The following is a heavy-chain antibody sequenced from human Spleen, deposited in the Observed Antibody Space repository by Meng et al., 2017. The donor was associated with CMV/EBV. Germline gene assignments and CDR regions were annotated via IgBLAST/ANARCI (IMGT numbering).Heavy chain of an antibody. CDR1: GFTFSSYT. D-gene: IGHD4-17*01. CDR2: ITGSSTYI. CDR3: SRGVSLSVNGDLDF. J-gene: IGHJ4*02. V-gene: IGHV3-21*01. Sequence: SGFTFSSYTMNWVRQAPGKGLEWVSAITGSSTYIYYADSVRGRFTISRDNAESSLYLQMNSLRTEDTAVYYCSRGVSLSVNGDLDFWGQGTLVTVSS.